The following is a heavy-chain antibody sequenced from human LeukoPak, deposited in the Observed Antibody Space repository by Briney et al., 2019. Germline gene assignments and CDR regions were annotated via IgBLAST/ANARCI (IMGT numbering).Heavy chain of an antibody. D-gene: IGHD5-24*01. J-gene: IGHJ4*02. CDR2: INPNSGGT. Sequence: GASVKVSCKASGYTFTGYYMHWVRQAPGQGLEWMGWINPNSGGTSYAQKFQGRVTMTRDTSISTAYMELSRLRSDDTAVYYCAREGEMADFDYWGQGTLVTVSS. CDR1: GYTFTGYY. CDR3: AREGEMADFDY. V-gene: IGHV1-2*02.